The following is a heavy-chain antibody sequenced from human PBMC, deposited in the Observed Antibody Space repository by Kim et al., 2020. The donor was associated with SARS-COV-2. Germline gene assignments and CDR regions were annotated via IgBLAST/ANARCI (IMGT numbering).Heavy chain of an antibody. J-gene: IGHJ5*02. CDR3: ARDRGYSSGWYDE. Sequence: SLRLSCAASGFTFSDYYMSWIRQAPGKGLEWVSYISSSSSYTNYADSVKGRFTISRDNAKNSLYLQMNSLRAEDTAVYYCARDRGYSSGWYDEWGQGTLVTVSS. D-gene: IGHD6-19*01. CDR2: ISSSSSYT. V-gene: IGHV3-11*05. CDR1: GFTFSDYY.